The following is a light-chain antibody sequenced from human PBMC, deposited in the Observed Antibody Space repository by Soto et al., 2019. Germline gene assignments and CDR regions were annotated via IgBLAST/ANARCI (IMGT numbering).Light chain of an antibody. J-gene: IGKJ1*01. Sequence: ESVLTQSPGTLSLSPGERATLSCRASQSVTNRYLAWYQQKPGQAPRLLFFGASIRDTGIPDRFSGSGAGTDFPLPINRLEPEDFAVYYCHQYGSSPGTFGQGTKVEI. CDR2: GAS. CDR3: HQYGSSPGT. V-gene: IGKV3-20*01. CDR1: QSVTNRY.